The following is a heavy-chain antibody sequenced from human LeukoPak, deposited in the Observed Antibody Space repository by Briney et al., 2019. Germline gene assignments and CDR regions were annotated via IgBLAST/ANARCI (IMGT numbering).Heavy chain of an antibody. CDR1: GFTFRPYS. CDR2: ITSSSDYI. J-gene: IGHJ5*02. Sequence: GGSLRLSCTASGFTFRPYSMIGVRQAPGKGLEWGSSITSSSDYIYYEDSVKGRFTISRDNAETSLHLQMNSLRADDTAVYYCAREFKSGYGMWAWGQGTLVTVSS. D-gene: IGHD5-18*01. V-gene: IGHV3-21*01. CDR3: AREFKSGYGMWA.